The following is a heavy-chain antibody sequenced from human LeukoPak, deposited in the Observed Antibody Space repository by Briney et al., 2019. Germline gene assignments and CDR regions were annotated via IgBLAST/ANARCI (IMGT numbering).Heavy chain of an antibody. CDR2: ISGSGGST. CDR1: GFTFSSYA. Sequence: GGSLRLSCAASGFTFSSYAMSWVRQAPGKGLEWVSAISGSGGSTYYADSVKGQFTISRDNAKNSLYLQMNSLRAEDTAIYYCARESDRGVIIDYWGQGTLVTVSS. J-gene: IGHJ4*02. D-gene: IGHD3-10*01. V-gene: IGHV3-23*01. CDR3: ARESDRGVIIDY.